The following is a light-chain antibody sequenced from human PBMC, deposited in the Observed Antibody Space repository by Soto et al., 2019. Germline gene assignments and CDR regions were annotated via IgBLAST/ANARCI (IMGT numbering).Light chain of an antibody. Sequence: VLTQPPSVSAAPGQKVTICCSGSSSNIGGNSVSWYQQLPGTAPKLLIYDDNKRPSGIPDRFSGSKSGTSATLGITGFQTGDEADYYCGSWDSSLSAYVFGTWTKGTVL. J-gene: IGLJ1*01. CDR3: GSWDSSLSAYV. CDR2: DDN. V-gene: IGLV1-51*01. CDR1: SSNIGGNS.